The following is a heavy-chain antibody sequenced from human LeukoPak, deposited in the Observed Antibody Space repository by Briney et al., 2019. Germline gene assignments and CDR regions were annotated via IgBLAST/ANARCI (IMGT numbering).Heavy chain of an antibody. CDR3: ARSSGWYRKTYYFDY. J-gene: IGHJ4*02. D-gene: IGHD6-19*01. CDR2: INHSGST. CDR1: GFTFSDYY. V-gene: IGHV4-34*01. Sequence: LRLSCAASGFTFSDYYMSWIRQPPGKGPEWIGEINHSGSTNYNPSLKSRVTISVDTSKNQFSLKLSSVTAADTAVYYCARSSGWYRKTYYFDYWGQGTLVTVSS.